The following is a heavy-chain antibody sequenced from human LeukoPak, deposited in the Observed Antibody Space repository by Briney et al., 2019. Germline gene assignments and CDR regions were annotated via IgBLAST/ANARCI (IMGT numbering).Heavy chain of an antibody. CDR1: GYTFTSYG. V-gene: IGHV1-18*01. J-gene: IGHJ6*02. D-gene: IGHD3-10*01. Sequence: ASVKVSCKASGYTFTSYGIIWVRQAPGQGLEWMGWISAYNGNTNYAQKLQGRVTMTTDTSTSTAYMELRSLRSDDTAVYYCARDQVVRGVIIRYYGMDVWGQGTTVTVSS. CDR2: ISAYNGNT. CDR3: ARDQVVRGVIIRYYGMDV.